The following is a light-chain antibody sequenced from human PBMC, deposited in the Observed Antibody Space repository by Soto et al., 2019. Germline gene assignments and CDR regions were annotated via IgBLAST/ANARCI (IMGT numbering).Light chain of an antibody. J-gene: IGKJ5*01. V-gene: IGKV3-15*01. Sequence: EIVMTQSPVTLSVSPGERVTLSCRASQSVSSNLAWYQQKPGQAPSLLIYGAFTRATGIPARFSGTGSGTEFTLTISRLEPEDFAVYYCQHYGETPITFGLGTRLEIK. CDR3: QHYGETPIT. CDR1: QSVSSN. CDR2: GAF.